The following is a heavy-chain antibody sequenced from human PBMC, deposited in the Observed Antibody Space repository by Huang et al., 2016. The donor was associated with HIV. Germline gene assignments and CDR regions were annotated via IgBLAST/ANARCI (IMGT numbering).Heavy chain of an antibody. CDR3: AKDLEDQLLYLTYYYYYYGMDV. CDR1: GFTFSSYG. Sequence: QVQLVESGGGVVQPGRSLRLSCAASGFTFSSYGMHWVRQAPGKGLEWVAVISYEGSKKYYADSVKGRFTISRDNSKNTLYLQMNSLRAEDTAVYYCAKDLEDQLLYLTYYYYYYGMDVWGQGTTVTVSS. J-gene: IGHJ6*02. D-gene: IGHD2-2*02. V-gene: IGHV3-30*18. CDR2: ISYEGSKK.